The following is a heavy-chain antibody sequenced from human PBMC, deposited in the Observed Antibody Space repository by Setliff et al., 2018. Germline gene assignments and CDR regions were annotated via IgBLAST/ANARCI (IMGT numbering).Heavy chain of an antibody. V-gene: IGHV1-46*03. D-gene: IGHD3-3*01. CDR2: INPSGGLT. Sequence: GASVKVSCKASGYTLSKYYMHWVRQAPGQGLEWMGIINPSGGLTKYAQKFQGSVTMTSDTSTNTVYFEVSILRSEDTAVYSCARDRFYNSWSGTSITAPHDAFDIWGQGTMVTVSS. CDR3: ARDRFYNSWSGTSITAPHDAFDI. CDR1: GYTLSKYY. J-gene: IGHJ3*02.